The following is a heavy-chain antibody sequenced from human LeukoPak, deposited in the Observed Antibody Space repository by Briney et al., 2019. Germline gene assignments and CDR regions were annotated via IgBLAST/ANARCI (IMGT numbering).Heavy chain of an antibody. CDR2: IYWNDDK. Sequence: SGPTLVKPTQTLTLTCTFSGFSLSTSGVGVGWIRQPPGKALEWLALIYWNDDKRYSPSLKSRLTITKDTSKNQVVLTMTNMDPVDTATYYCAHSYYYDSSGYAYYFDYWGQGTLVTVSS. D-gene: IGHD3-22*01. CDR1: GFSLSTSGVG. J-gene: IGHJ4*02. CDR3: AHSYYYDSSGYAYYFDY. V-gene: IGHV2-5*01.